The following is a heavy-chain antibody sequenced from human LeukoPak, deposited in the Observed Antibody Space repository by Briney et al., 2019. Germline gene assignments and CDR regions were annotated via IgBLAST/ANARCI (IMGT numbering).Heavy chain of an antibody. Sequence: SETLSLTCTVSGYSISNGYYWGWIRQSPGKVLEWIGNIYHSGSTYYNPSLKSRVTISVDTSKNQFSLKLHSVTAADTAIYYCARDGEVLSSSWFWFDPWGQGTLVTVSS. V-gene: IGHV4-38-2*02. CDR1: GYSISNGYY. D-gene: IGHD6-13*01. CDR2: IYHSGST. J-gene: IGHJ5*02. CDR3: ARDGEVLSSSWFWFDP.